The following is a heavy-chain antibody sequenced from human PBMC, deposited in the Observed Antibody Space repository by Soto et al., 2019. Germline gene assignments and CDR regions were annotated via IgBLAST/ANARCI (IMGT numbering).Heavy chain of an antibody. Sequence: ASVKVSCKASGYTFTSYGISWVRQAPGQGLEWMGWISAYNGNTNYAQKLQGRVTMTTDTSTSTAYMELRSLRSDDMAVYYCARDRDIVVVVAATYDGFDPCGQGTLVTVSS. CDR1: GYTFTSYG. J-gene: IGHJ5*02. D-gene: IGHD2-15*01. CDR3: ARDRDIVVVVAATYDGFDP. CDR2: ISAYNGNT. V-gene: IGHV1-18*03.